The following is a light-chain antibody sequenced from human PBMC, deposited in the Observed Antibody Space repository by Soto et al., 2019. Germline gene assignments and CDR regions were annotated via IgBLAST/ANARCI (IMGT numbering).Light chain of an antibody. J-gene: IGKJ2*01. Sequence: EIVLTQSPGTLSLSPGERATLSCRASQTISSIYLAWYQQKPGQAPRLLIYGASSRATGIPDRFSGSGSGTDFTLTISRLEPEDFAVYYCQQYDTFGQGTKLEIK. CDR2: GAS. V-gene: IGKV3-20*01. CDR1: QTISSIY. CDR3: QQYDT.